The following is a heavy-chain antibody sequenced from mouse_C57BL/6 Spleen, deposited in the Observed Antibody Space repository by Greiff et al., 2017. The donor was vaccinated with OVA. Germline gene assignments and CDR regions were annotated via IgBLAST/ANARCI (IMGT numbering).Heavy chain of an antibody. J-gene: IGHJ1*03. D-gene: IGHD2-4*01. V-gene: IGHV5-6*01. Sequence: EVHLVESGGDLVKPGGSLKLSCAASGFTFSSYGISWVRQTPDKRLEWVATISSGGSYTYYPASVKGRFTISRDNAKNPLYLQRSSLKSEDTAMYDCARQYYDYDRYFDVWGTGTTVTVSS. CDR1: GFTFSSYG. CDR3: ARQYYDYDRYFDV. CDR2: ISSGGSYT.